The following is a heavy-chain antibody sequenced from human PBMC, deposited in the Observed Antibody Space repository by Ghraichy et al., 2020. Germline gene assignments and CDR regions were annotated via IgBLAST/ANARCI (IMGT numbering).Heavy chain of an antibody. CDR2: IIPIFGTA. Sequence: SVKVSCKASGGTFSSYAISWVRQAPGQGLEWMGGIIPIFGTANYAQKFQGRVTITADESTSTAYMELSSLRSEDTAVYYCARGFCSGGSCYSLFYYYGMDVWGQGTTVTVSS. V-gene: IGHV1-69*13. CDR1: GGTFSSYA. CDR3: ARGFCSGGSCYSLFYYYGMDV. J-gene: IGHJ6*02. D-gene: IGHD2-15*01.